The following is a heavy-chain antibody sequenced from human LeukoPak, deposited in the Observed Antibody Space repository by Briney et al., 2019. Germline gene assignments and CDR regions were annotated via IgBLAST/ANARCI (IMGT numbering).Heavy chain of an antibody. D-gene: IGHD2-2*01. V-gene: IGHV3-23*01. CDR1: GFTFSIYA. J-gene: IGHJ4*02. CDR2: ITDSGGAA. Sequence: GGSLRLSCAASGFTFSIYAMSWVRQAPGKGLEWVSTITDSGGAAYHADSVKGRFTISRDNSKNTLYLQMNSLRAEDTAVYYCAQRAQLPKRHFDYWGQGTLVTVSS. CDR3: AQRAQLPKRHFDY.